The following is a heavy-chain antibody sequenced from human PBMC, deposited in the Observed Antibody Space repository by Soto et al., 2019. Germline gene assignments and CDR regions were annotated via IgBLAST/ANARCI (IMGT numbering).Heavy chain of an antibody. V-gene: IGHV1-18*01. Sequence: ASVKVSCKASGYTFTSYGISWVRQAPGQGLEWMGWISAYNGNTNYAQKLQGRVTVTTDTSTSTAYMELRSLRSDDTAVYYCAREGPAPYYYYGMDVWGQGSTVTVSS. CDR3: AREGPAPYYYYGMDV. J-gene: IGHJ6*02. CDR2: ISAYNGNT. CDR1: GYTFTSYG.